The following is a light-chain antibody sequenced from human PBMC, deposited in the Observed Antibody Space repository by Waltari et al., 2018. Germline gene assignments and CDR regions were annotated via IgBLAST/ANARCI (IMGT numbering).Light chain of an antibody. Sequence: QSVLTQPPSASGTPGQRVTISCSGTSSNIGTNTVNWYQQLPGTAPKLVIYVNNQRPSVVPDRFSGSKSGTSASLAISGLQSEDEADYYCAAWDDSLNGHVVFGGGTKLTVL. CDR3: AAWDDSLNGHVV. V-gene: IGLV1-44*01. CDR1: SSNIGTNT. J-gene: IGLJ2*01. CDR2: VNN.